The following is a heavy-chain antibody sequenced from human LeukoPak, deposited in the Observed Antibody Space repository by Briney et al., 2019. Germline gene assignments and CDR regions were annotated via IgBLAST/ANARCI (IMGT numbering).Heavy chain of an antibody. Sequence: GSLRLSCAASGLTLSNYWTHWVRQAPGKGLEWVSHISSDGSITTYADSVKGRFTISRDNSKNTVYLQMNSLRVEDTAVYFCARPYCSGGACYFPPDYWGQGTLVTVSS. CDR1: GLTLSNYW. J-gene: IGHJ4*02. CDR3: ARPYCSGGACYFPPDY. V-gene: IGHV3-74*01. D-gene: IGHD2-15*01. CDR2: ISSDGSIT.